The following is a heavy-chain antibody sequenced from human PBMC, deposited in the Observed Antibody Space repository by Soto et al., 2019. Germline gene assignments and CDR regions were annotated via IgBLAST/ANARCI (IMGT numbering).Heavy chain of an antibody. V-gene: IGHV4-59*01. J-gene: IGHJ6*02. D-gene: IGHD3-22*01. CDR3: ARVYYYASSGYYYPFYYGMDV. CDR2: IYYSGST. Sequence: SETLSLTCTVSGGSISSYYWSWIRQPPGKGLEWIGYIYYSGSTNYNPSLKSRVTISVDTSKNQFSLKLSSVTAADTAVYYCARVYYYASSGYYYPFYYGMDVWGQGTKVTVYS. CDR1: GGSISSYY.